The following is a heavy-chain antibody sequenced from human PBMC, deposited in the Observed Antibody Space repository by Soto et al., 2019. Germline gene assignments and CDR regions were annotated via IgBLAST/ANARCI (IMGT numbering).Heavy chain of an antibody. J-gene: IGHJ6*02. CDR1: GGSISSYY. CDR3: AIVEGDYGAGSYYGMDV. CDR2: IYYSGST. Sequence: QVQLQESGPGLVKPSETLSLTCTVSGGSISSYYWSWIRQPPGKGLEWIGYIYYSGSTNYNPSLKSRVTISVDTSKNQFSLKLSSVTAADTAVYYCAIVEGDYGAGSYYGMDVWGQGTTVTVSS. V-gene: IGHV4-59*01. D-gene: IGHD4-17*01.